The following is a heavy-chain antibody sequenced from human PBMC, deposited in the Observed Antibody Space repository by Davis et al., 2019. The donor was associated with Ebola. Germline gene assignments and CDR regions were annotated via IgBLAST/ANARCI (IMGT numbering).Heavy chain of an antibody. CDR2: IYYSGST. Sequence: SETLSLTCTVSGGSISSYYWSWIRQPPGKGLKWIGYIYYSGSTNYNPSLKSRVTISVDTSKNQFSLKLSSVTAADTAVYYCARDRFTGMDVWGQGTTVTVSS. J-gene: IGHJ6*02. V-gene: IGHV4-59*01. CDR1: GGSISSYY. D-gene: IGHD3-3*01. CDR3: ARDRFTGMDV.